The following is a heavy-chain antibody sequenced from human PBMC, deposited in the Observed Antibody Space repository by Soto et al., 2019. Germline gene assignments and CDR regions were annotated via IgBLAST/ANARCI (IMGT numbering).Heavy chain of an antibody. CDR3: ARSLEAGIVGATFDY. CDR1: GFTFSDYY. D-gene: IGHD1-26*01. Sequence: GGSLRLSCAASGFTFSDYYMSWIRQAPGKGLEWVSYISSSSSYTNYADSVKGRFTISRDNAKNSLYLQMSSLRAEDTAVYYCARSLEAGIVGATFDYWGQGTLVTVSS. V-gene: IGHV3-11*06. CDR2: ISSSSSYT. J-gene: IGHJ4*02.